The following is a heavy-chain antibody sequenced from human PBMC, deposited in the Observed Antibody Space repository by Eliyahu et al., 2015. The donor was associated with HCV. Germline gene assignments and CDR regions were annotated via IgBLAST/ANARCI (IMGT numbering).Heavy chain of an antibody. Sequence: GLEWVSSISSSSSYIYYADSVKGRFTISRDNAKNSLYLQMNTLRAEDTAVYYCARDILRFLEPPDWFDPWGQGTLVTVSS. CDR2: ISSSSSYI. V-gene: IGHV3-21*01. CDR3: ARDILRFLEPPDWFDP. J-gene: IGHJ5*02. D-gene: IGHD3-3*01.